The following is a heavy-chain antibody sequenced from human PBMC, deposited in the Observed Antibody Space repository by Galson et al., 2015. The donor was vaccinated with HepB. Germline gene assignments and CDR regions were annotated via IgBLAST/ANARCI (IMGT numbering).Heavy chain of an antibody. CDR1: GYTFTDFS. CDR3: ARVGSDSGDPRLAFDV. V-gene: IGHV1-2*02. Sequence: SVKVSCKASGYTFTDFSIHWIRQAPGQGPEWMGRVNPNTGGANYAQNFQGRVTMTRDTSINSAYMELTRLKSDDTAMYYCARVGSDSGDPRLAFDVWGQGTLVTVSS. D-gene: IGHD4-17*01. CDR2: VNPNTGGA. J-gene: IGHJ3*01.